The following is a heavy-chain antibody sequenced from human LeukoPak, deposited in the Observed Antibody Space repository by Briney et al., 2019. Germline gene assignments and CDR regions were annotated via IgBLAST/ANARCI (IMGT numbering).Heavy chain of an antibody. D-gene: IGHD1-26*01. CDR3: AREIDTANVGNGFDP. V-gene: IGHV3-21*01. Sequence: KPGGSLRLSCAASGFTFSSYGMHWVRQAPGKGLEWVSSISSSSSYIYYADSVKGRFTISRDNAKNSLYLQMNSLRAEDAAVYYCAREIDTANVGNGFDPWGEGTLVTVSS. CDR1: GFTFSSYG. CDR2: ISSSSSYI. J-gene: IGHJ5*02.